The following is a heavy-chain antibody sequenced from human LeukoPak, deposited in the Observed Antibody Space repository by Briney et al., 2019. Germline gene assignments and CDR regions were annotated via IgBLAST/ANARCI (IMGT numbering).Heavy chain of an antibody. D-gene: IGHD3-16*02. V-gene: IGHV4-34*01. CDR3: ARVSDTMISFGGGISYFDY. CDR1: GGSFSDYY. CDR2: INHSGGT. Sequence: SETLSLTCALYGGSFSDYYWTWIRQPPGKGLEWIGEINHSGGTDYNPSLRSRVTISLDTSKKQFSLQLSSVTAADTGVYYCARVSDTMISFGGGISYFDYWGQGPLAAVS. J-gene: IGHJ4*02.